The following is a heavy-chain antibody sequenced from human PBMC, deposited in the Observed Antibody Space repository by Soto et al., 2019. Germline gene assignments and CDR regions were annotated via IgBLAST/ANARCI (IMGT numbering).Heavy chain of an antibody. V-gene: IGHV3-30*18. J-gene: IGHJ4*02. CDR3: AKEVHCGGGSCSWSEGFDY. Sequence: QVQLVESGGGVVQPGRSLRLSCAASGFIFSSYGMHWVRQAPGKGLEWVAVISYEGSHTYYADFVKGRFTITRDNSKNTLYLQMNSLRPEDTAVDYCAKEVHCGGGSCSWSEGFDYWGQGTLLTVSS. D-gene: IGHD2-15*01. CDR1: GFIFSSYG. CDR2: ISYEGSHT.